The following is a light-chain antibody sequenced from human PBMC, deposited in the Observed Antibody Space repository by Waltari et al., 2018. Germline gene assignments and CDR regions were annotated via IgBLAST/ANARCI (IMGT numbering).Light chain of an antibody. CDR2: EVI. J-gene: IGLJ2*01. CDR3: LSYAGGVRV. Sequence: QSALTQPPSASGSPGQSVTISSTGTSSDVGGYHYVSWYQQHPGKAPKLIIYEVIKRPSGVPDRFSGSKSGNTASLTVSGLQAEDEADYYCLSYAGGVRVFGGGTKLTVL. CDR1: SSDVGGYHY. V-gene: IGLV2-8*01.